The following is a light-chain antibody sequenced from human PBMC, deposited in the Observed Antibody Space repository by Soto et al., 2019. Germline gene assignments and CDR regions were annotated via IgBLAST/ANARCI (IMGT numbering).Light chain of an antibody. Sequence: QSARTQPRSVSGSPGQSVTISCTGTSSDVGAYKYVSWYQQHPGKAPKVIIFDVNERPSGVPGRFSGSKSGNTASLIISGLQTEDDADYYCCSYTGRFYIFGTGTKSPS. CDR3: CSYTGRFYI. CDR1: SSDVGAYKY. CDR2: DVN. J-gene: IGLJ1*01. V-gene: IGLV2-11*01.